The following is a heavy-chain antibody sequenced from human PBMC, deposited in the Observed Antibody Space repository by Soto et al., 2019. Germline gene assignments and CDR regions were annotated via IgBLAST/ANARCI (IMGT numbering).Heavy chain of an antibody. CDR3: TKRNYYIDY. Sequence: EVQLLESGGGLVQPGGSLRLSCAASGFSFSISAMSWVRQAPGKGLEWVSTISGGVVSTYYADSVKGRFTISRDNSKDTLYLQMSSLRAEDTAVYFCTKRNYYIDYWGQGTLVTVSS. CDR2: ISGGVVST. V-gene: IGHV3-23*01. J-gene: IGHJ4*02. CDR1: GFSFSISA. D-gene: IGHD1-7*01.